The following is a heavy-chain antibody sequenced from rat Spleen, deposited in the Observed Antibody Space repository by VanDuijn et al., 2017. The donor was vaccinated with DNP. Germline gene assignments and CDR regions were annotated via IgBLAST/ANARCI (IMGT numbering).Heavy chain of an antibody. CDR1: GFTFSNYG. V-gene: IGHV5S13*01. CDR2: ISTGSGNT. CDR3: GTLYSSYGLYNWFAY. Sequence: EVLLVESGGGLVQPGRSLKLSCAASGFTFSNYGMAWVRQAPTKGLEWVASISTGSGNTYYRDSVKGRFTISRDNAKNTQYLQMDSLRSEDTATYYCGTLYSSYGLYNWFAYWGQGTLVTVSS. D-gene: IGHD1-2*01. J-gene: IGHJ3*01.